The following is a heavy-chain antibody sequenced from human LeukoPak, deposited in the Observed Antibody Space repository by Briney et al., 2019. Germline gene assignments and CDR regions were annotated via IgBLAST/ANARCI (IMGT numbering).Heavy chain of an antibody. CDR3: AREAETYSSGFYYDQ. V-gene: IGHV4-4*07. J-gene: IGHJ4*02. CDR2: IYGSGGS. D-gene: IGHD5-18*01. CDR1: GDSFSNYY. Sequence: SETLCLTCNVSGDSFSNYYWSWIRQPAGRGLEWIGRIYGSGGSNYNPSLKSRVSISVDKSKNRFSLKLTSVTAADTAVYYCAREAETYSSGFYYDQWGQGTLVTVSS.